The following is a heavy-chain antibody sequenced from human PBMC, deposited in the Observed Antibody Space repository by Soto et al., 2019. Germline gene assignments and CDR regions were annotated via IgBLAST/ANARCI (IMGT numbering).Heavy chain of an antibody. CDR3: ARGGGTILAPLP. J-gene: IGHJ5*02. CDR1: GYTFTDYH. CDR2: IKPNTGTT. Sequence: QVQLVQSGAEVKNPGASVKVSCKASGYTFTDYHIHWVRQAPGQGLEWMGWIKPNTGTTNLAQKFQGRVTMTSDTSSTTAHMELRRLRSDDTAQYYCARGGGTILAPLPWGQGTLVTVSS. V-gene: IGHV1-2*02. D-gene: IGHD3-3*01.